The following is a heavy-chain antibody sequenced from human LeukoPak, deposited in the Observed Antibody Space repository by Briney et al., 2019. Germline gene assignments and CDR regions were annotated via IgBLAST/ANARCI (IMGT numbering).Heavy chain of an antibody. V-gene: IGHV3-23*01. CDR2: ISARGDIT. D-gene: IGHD3-10*01. CDR3: ARRGQSSGSYGSYSYGSSNYYYYYGMDV. J-gene: IGHJ6*02. Sequence: GGSLRLSCAASGFTLSDYAMTWVRQAPGKGLEWVSSISARGDITYYADSVKGRFTISRDNSKNTLYLQMSSLRSGGTVVYYCARRGQSSGSYGSYSYGSSNYYYYYGMDVWGQGTTVTVSS. CDR1: GFTLSDYA.